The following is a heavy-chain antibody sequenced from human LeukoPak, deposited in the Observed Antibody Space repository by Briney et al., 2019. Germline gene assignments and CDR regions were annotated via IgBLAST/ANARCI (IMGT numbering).Heavy chain of an antibody. V-gene: IGHV4-39*01. Sequence: SETLSLTCTVSGGSISSSSYYWGWIRQPPGKGVEWIGSIYYSGSTYYNPSLKSRVTISVDTSKNQFSLKLSSVTAADTAVYYCTNCGRESANPHYWGQGTLVTVSS. J-gene: IGHJ4*02. CDR2: IYYSGST. D-gene: IGHD2-21*01. CDR3: TNCGRESANPHY. CDR1: GGSISSSSYY.